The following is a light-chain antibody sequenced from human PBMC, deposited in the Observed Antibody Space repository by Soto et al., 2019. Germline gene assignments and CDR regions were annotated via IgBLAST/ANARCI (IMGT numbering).Light chain of an antibody. CDR2: EVS. J-gene: IGLJ3*02. CDR3: SSYTSSSTWV. V-gene: IGLV2-14*01. CDR1: SSDVGGYNY. Sequence: QSALTQPASVSGSPGQSITISCTGTSSDVGGYNYVSWYQQHPGKAPKLMIYEVSNRPSGVSNRCSGSKSGNTASLTISGLQAEDEADYYCSSYTSSSTWVFGGGTKVTVL.